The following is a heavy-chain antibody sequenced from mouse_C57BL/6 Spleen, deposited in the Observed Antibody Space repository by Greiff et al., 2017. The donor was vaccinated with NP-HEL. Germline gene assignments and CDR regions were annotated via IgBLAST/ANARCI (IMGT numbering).Heavy chain of an antibody. J-gene: IGHJ1*03. CDR1: GYTFTGYW. V-gene: IGHV1-9*01. CDR3: ARSRYYGSSYGWYFDV. D-gene: IGHD1-1*01. CDR2: ILPGSGST. Sequence: QVQLQQSGAELMKPGASVKLSCKATGYTFTGYWIEWVKQRPGHGLEWIGEILPGSGSTNYNEKFKGKATLTVDKSSSTAYMQLSSLTSEDSAVYYCARSRYYGSSYGWYFDVWGTGTTVTVSS.